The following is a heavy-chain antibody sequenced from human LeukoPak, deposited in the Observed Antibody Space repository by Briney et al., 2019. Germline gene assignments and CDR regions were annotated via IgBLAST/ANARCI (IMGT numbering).Heavy chain of an antibody. D-gene: IGHD2-2*01. V-gene: IGHV4-34*01. Sequence: SGGSLRLSCAASGFTFSSYSMNWVRQAPGKGLEWIGEINHSGSTNYNPSLKSRVTISVDTSKNQFSLKLSSVTAADTAVYYCARREYCSSTSCSPFGWFDPWGQGTLVTVSS. J-gene: IGHJ5*02. CDR3: ARREYCSSTSCSPFGWFDP. CDR1: GFTFSSYS. CDR2: INHSGST.